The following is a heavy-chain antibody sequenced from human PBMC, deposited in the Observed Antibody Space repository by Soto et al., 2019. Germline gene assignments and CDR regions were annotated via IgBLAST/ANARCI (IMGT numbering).Heavy chain of an antibody. Sequence: PGGSLRLSCAASGVTLRRYSMNWVRQAPGKGLEWVSSISSTTNYIYYADSMKGRFTVSRDNAKNSVYLDMNSLSAEDTAVYYCARESEDLTSNFDYWGQGTLVTVSS. CDR2: ISSTTNYI. V-gene: IGHV3-21*01. J-gene: IGHJ4*02. CDR1: GVTLRRYS. CDR3: ARESEDLTSNFDY.